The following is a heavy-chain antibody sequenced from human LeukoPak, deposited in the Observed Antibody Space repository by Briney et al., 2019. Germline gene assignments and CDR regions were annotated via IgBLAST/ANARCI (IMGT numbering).Heavy chain of an antibody. CDR2: ISGLYTHI. D-gene: IGHD3-16*01. CDR1: GFTFSDYD. Sequence: GGSLRLSCSASGFTFSDYDMNWVRQAPGKGLEWVSSISGLYTHIYYGDSVKGRFSISRDNAKNSVYLQMNSLEVQDTDIYYCGRAFPPLRTSSAGDLWGQGILVTVSS. J-gene: IGHJ4*02. CDR3: GRAFPPLRTSSAGDL. V-gene: IGHV3-69-1*02.